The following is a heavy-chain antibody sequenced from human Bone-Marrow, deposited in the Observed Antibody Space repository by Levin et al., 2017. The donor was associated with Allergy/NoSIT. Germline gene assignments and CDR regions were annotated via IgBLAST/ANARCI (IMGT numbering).Heavy chain of an antibody. V-gene: IGHV5-51*01. D-gene: IGHD2-15*01. J-gene: IGHJ3*01. CDR3: ARHRVVTFNDGFDV. CDR1: GYSFSNYW. CDR2: IYPGDSET. Sequence: KVSCKGSGYSFSNYWIDWVRQMPGKGLEWMGIIYPGDSETKYSPSFQGRVTISADKSLNTAYLQWSSLEASDTAMYYCARHRVVTFNDGFDVWGQGTSVTVSS.